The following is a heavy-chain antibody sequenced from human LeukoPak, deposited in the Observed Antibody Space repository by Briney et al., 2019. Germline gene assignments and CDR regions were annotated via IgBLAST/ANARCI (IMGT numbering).Heavy chain of an antibody. V-gene: IGHV4-34*01. CDR3: ARGRRSSSRIQGGWFDP. Sequence: KPSETLSLTCAVYGGSLSGYYWSWIRQPPGKGLEWIGEINHSGSTNYNPSLKSRVTISVDTSKNQFSLKLSSVTAADTAVYYCARGRRSSSRIQGGWFDPWGQGTLVTISS. CDR1: GGSLSGYY. D-gene: IGHD6-13*01. CDR2: INHSGST. J-gene: IGHJ5*02.